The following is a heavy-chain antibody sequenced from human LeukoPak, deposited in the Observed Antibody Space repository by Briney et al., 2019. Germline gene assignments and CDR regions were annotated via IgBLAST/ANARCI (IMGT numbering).Heavy chain of an antibody. Sequence: GGSLRLSRAASGFTFNSYWMTWVRQAPGKGLEWVAHIKQDETEKYYVDSVKGRFTISRDNAKDSVFLEMNSLRGEDTAVYYCARGGGLTSFGVVVFGTFYYMDVWGKGTTVTVSS. CDR3: ARGGGLTSFGVVVFGTFYYMDV. J-gene: IGHJ6*03. D-gene: IGHD3-3*01. CDR1: GFTFNSYW. CDR2: IKQDETEK. V-gene: IGHV3-7*01.